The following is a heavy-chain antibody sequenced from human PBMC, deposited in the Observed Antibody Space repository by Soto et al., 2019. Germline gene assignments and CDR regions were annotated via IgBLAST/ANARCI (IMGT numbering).Heavy chain of an antibody. CDR2: IYYSGST. V-gene: IGHV4-30-4*01. CDR1: GGSISSGDYY. D-gene: IGHD6-13*01. Sequence: SETLSLTCTVSGGSISSGDYYWSWIRQPPGKGLEWIGYIYYSGSTNYNPSLKSRVTISVDTSKNQFSLKLSSVTAADTAVYYCARLPTLRSSSWYDYYYYGMDVWGQETTVTVS. CDR3: ARLPTLRSSSWYDYYYYGMDV. J-gene: IGHJ6*02.